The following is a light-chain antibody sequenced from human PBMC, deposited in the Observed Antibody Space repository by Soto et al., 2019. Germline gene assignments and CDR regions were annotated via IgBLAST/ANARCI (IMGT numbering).Light chain of an antibody. Sequence: EIVMTQSPATLSVSPGERATLSCRASQSVSSNLAWYQQKPGRAPRLLIYSASTRATGIPARFSGSGSGTEFTLTISSLQSEDLAVYYCQQHNHWPSFGQGTNLEIK. V-gene: IGKV3-15*01. CDR2: SAS. CDR3: QQHNHWPS. J-gene: IGKJ2*01. CDR1: QSVSSN.